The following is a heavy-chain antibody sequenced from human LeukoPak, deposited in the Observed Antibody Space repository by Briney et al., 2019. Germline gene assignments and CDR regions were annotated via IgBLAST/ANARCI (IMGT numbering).Heavy chain of an antibody. J-gene: IGHJ6*03. Sequence: SETLSLTCTVSGGSISGSYWSWIRQPAGKGLEWIGRILTGGTTHYNPSLKSRVTMSVDTSKNQFSLRLSSVTAAGTAVYYCARVFDKDVWGKGTTVTVSS. CDR2: ILTGGTT. D-gene: IGHD2-21*01. CDR3: ARVFDKDV. CDR1: GGSISGSY. V-gene: IGHV4-4*07.